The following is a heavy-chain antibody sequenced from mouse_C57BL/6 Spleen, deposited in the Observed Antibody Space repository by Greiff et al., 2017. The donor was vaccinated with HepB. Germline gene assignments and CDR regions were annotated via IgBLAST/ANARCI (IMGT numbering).Heavy chain of an antibody. D-gene: IGHD2-4*01. CDR2: ISSGSSTI. Sequence: EVKLVESGGGLVKPGGSLKLSCAASGFTFSDYGMHWVRQAPEKGLEWVAYISSGSSTIYYADTVKGRFTISRDNAKNTLFLQMTSLRSEDTAMYYCARGGTIDYKVDYWGQGTSVTVSS. CDR1: GFTFSDYG. J-gene: IGHJ4*01. V-gene: IGHV5-17*01. CDR3: ARGGTIDYKVDY.